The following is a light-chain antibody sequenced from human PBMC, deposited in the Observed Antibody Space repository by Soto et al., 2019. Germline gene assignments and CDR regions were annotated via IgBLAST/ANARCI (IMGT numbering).Light chain of an antibody. CDR1: QSISNY. Sequence: DIQMTQSPSSLSASVGDRVTITCRASQSISNYLNWYQQQPGKAPKLLIYVASSLQSGVPSRFSGSGSGTDFTLTISSLQPEDFATYYCQQSYSTPYTFGQGTRLEIK. CDR2: VAS. J-gene: IGKJ5*01. CDR3: QQSYSTPYT. V-gene: IGKV1-39*01.